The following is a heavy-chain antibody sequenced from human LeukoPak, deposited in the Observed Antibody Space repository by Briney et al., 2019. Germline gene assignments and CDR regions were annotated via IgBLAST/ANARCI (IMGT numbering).Heavy chain of an antibody. D-gene: IGHD3-10*01. Sequence: GGSLRLSCAASGFTVSSNYMSWVRQAPGKGLEWVSVIYSGGNTYYADSVKGRCTISRDNSKNTLYLQMNSLRGEDTAVYYCVRDEGFHGSGSNWGQGTLVTVSS. CDR2: IYSGGNT. J-gene: IGHJ4*02. CDR3: VRDEGFHGSGSN. CDR1: GFTVSSNY. V-gene: IGHV3-66*01.